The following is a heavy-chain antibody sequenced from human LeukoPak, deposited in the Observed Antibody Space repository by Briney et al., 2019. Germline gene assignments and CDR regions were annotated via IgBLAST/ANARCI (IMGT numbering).Heavy chain of an antibody. V-gene: IGHV3-21*01. D-gene: IGHD4-17*01. CDR3: ARGHGDLSFDY. CDR2: ISSSSSYI. Sequence: GGSLRLSCAASGFTFSSYSMNWVRQAPGTGLEWVSSISSSSSYIYYADSVKGRFTISRDNAKNSLYLQMNSLRAEDTAVYYCARGHGDLSFDYWGQGTLVTVSS. CDR1: GFTFSSYS. J-gene: IGHJ4*02.